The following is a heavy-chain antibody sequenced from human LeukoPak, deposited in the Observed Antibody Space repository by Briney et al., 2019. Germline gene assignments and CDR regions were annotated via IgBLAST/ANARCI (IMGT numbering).Heavy chain of an antibody. V-gene: IGHV4-39*01. D-gene: IGHD3-10*01. CDR2: IYYSGST. CDR3: ARTVPGSYYKNGMDV. CDR1: GGSLSSSSYY. Sequence: SETLSLTCTVSGGSLSSSSYYWGWIRQPPGKGLEGIGRIYYSGSTYYNPSLKSRVTISVDTSKNQFSLKLSSVTAADTAVYYCARTVPGSYYKNGMDVWGQGTTVTVSS. J-gene: IGHJ6*02.